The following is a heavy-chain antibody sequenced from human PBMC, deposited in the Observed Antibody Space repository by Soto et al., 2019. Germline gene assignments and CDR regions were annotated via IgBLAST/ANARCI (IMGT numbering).Heavy chain of an antibody. D-gene: IGHD3-3*01. CDR3: ARAYYDFWSGYPLFDY. CDR2: INHSGST. J-gene: IGHJ4*02. V-gene: IGHV4-34*01. Sequence: SETLSLTCAVYGGSFSGYYWSWIRQPPGKGLEWIGEINHSGSTNYNPSLKSRVTISVDTSKNQFSLKLSSVTAADTAVYYCARAYYDFWSGYPLFDYWGQGTLVTVSS. CDR1: GGSFSGYY.